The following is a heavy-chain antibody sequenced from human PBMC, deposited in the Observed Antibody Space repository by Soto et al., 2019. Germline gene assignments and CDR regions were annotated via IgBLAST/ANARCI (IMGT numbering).Heavy chain of an antibody. CDR1: GFTVSNNY. D-gene: IGHD2-2*01. Sequence: EVQLVESGGGLIQPGGSLRLSCAVSGFTVSNNYMSWVRQAPGKGLEGVSVIYSGGYTAYGDSVKGRFTISRDNSKNTLYFKMNGLGAGGPAVFFFGDQRGGGGYWGQGTLVTVSS. J-gene: IGHJ4*02. V-gene: IGHV3-53*01. CDR2: IYSGGYT. CDR3: GDQRGGGGY.